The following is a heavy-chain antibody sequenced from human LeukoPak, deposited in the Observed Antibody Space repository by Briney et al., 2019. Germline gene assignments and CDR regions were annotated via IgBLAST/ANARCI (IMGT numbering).Heavy chain of an antibody. CDR1: GYTFTSYA. Sequence: ASVKVSCKASGYTFTSYAMHWVRQAPGQRLEWMGWINAGNGNTKYSQKFQGRVTITRDTSASTAYMELRSLRSDDTAVYYCARIVGGWPLVDWGQGTLVTVSS. J-gene: IGHJ4*02. CDR3: ARIVGGWPLVD. D-gene: IGHD6-19*01. CDR2: INAGNGNT. V-gene: IGHV1-3*01.